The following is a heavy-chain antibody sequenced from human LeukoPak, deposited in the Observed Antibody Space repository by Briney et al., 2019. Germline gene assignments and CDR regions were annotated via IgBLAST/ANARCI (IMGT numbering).Heavy chain of an antibody. CDR3: AREKGAARAFDY. J-gene: IGHJ4*02. D-gene: IGHD6-6*01. CDR2: INPSGGST. CDR1: GYSFTSYY. V-gene: IGHV1-46*03. Sequence: GASVKVSCKASGYSFTSYYMHWVRQAPGQGLEWMGIINPSGGSTTYAQEFQGRVTMTRDTSTSTVYMQLSSLSSEDTAVHYCAREKGAARAFDYWGQGTLVTVSS.